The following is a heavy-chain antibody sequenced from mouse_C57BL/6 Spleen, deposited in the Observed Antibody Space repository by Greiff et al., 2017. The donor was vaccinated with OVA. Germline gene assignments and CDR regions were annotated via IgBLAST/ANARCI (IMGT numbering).Heavy chain of an antibody. CDR2: ISSGSSTI. CDR3: ARPNWSAWLAY. V-gene: IGHV5-17*01. CDR1: GFTFSDYG. Sequence: VQLKESGGGLVKPGGSLKLSCAASGFTFSDYGMHWVRQAPEKGLEWVAYISSGSSTIYYADTVKGRFTISRDNAKNTLFLQMTSLRSEDTAMYYCARPNWSAWLAYWGQGTLVTVSA. D-gene: IGHD4-1*01. J-gene: IGHJ3*01.